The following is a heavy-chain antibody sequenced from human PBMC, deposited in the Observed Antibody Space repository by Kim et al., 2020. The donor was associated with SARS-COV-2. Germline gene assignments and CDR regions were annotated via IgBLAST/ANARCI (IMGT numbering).Heavy chain of an antibody. V-gene: IGHV3-33*01. CDR2: IWYDGSKK. D-gene: IGHD3-22*01. CDR3: ARDYYDSSGYYYGMDV. Sequence: GGSLRLSCAASGFTFDSYGMHWVRQAPGKGLEWVAVIWYDGSKKYYADSVKGRFTMSRDNSKNTLYLQMNSLRVEDTAVYYCARDYYDSSGYYYGMDVWGQGTTVTVSS. CDR1: GFTFDSYG. J-gene: IGHJ6*02.